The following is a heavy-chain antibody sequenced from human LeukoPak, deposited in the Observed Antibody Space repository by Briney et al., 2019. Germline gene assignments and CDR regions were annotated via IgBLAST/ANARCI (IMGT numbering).Heavy chain of an antibody. CDR1: GDSINGFY. Sequence: PSETLSLTCTVSGDSINGFYWSWIRQPPGKGLEWIGSIYHSGSTYYNPSLKSRVTISVDTSKNQFSLKLSSVTAADTAVYYCARDPGDIDLLGWFDPWGQGTLVTVSS. CDR2: IYHSGST. J-gene: IGHJ5*02. CDR3: ARDPGDIDLLGWFDP. V-gene: IGHV4-38-2*02. D-gene: IGHD2-15*01.